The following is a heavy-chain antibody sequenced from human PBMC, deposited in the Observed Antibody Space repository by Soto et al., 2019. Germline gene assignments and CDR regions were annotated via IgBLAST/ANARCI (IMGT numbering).Heavy chain of an antibody. CDR1: GFTFSSYA. CDR2: ISATGGTT. D-gene: IGHD6-25*01. CDR3: AKGTTAAVGDYFAT. Sequence: EVQLLESGGGLVQPGGSLRLSCVASGFTFSSYAISWVHQAPGKGPEWVAVISATGGTTYFADSVKGRFSISRDNSQNTRDLQLRSLRGEDTAVYYCAKGTTAAVGDYFATWGQGTQVTVSS. J-gene: IGHJ5*02. V-gene: IGHV3-23*01.